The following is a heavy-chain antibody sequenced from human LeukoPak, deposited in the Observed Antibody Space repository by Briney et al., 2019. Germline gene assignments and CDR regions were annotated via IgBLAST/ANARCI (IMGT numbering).Heavy chain of an antibody. CDR1: GGSFSGYY. J-gene: IGHJ4*02. CDR3: VFGYSSSWYLPGFIGPPDFDY. V-gene: IGHV4-34*01. D-gene: IGHD6-13*01. Sequence: SETLSLTCAVYGGSFSGYYWSWIRQPPGKGLEWIGEINHSGSTNYNPSLKSRVTISVDTSKNQFSLKLSSVTAADTAVYYCVFGYSSSWYLPGFIGPPDFDYWGQGTLVTVSS. CDR2: INHSGST.